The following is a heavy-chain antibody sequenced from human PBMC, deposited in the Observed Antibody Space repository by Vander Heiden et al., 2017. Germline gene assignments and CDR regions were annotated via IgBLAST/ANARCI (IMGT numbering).Heavy chain of an antibody. CDR1: GYTFTDYY. CDR2: INPNSGGT. V-gene: IGHV1-2*02. CDR3: ARDFYRPGY. J-gene: IGHJ4*02. Sequence: QVQLVQSGAEVKKLGASVKVSCKASGYTFTDYYMHWVRQAPGQGLEWMGWINPNSGGTKYAQKFQGRVTMTRDTAIRTAYMELSSLISDDTAVYYCARDFYRPGYWGQGTMVTVSS.